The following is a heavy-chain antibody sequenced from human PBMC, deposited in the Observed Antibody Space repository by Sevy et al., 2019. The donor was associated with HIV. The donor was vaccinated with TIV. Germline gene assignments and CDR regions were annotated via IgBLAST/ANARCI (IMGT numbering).Heavy chain of an antibody. J-gene: IGHJ4*02. CDR3: AREGCSRPHDY. D-gene: IGHD2-8*01. V-gene: IGHV3-23*01. CDR1: GFAFYEYS. CDR2: LSFGCGKI. Sequence: GETLKISCAASGFAFYEYSMSWIRQAPGKGLEWVATLSFGCGKINHADSVKGRFTISRDNSKNSFYLQMDNLRVEDTALYYCAREGCSRPHDYWGQGTRVTVSS.